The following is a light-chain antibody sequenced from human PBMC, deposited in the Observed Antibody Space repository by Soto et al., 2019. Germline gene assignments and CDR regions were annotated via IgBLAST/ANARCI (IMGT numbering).Light chain of an antibody. Sequence: DIQMTQSPSTLSASVGERVTITCRASQSISSWLAWYQQKPGTAPKLLIFDASSLESGVPSKFSGSRSGTDFTLTISSLQPEDFATYYCQQYNSFSTFGQGTKVDI. CDR1: QSISSW. CDR2: DAS. J-gene: IGKJ1*01. V-gene: IGKV1-5*01. CDR3: QQYNSFST.